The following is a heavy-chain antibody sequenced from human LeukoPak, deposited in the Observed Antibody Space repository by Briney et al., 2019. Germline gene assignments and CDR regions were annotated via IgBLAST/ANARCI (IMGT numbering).Heavy chain of an antibody. D-gene: IGHD3-10*01. CDR2: INHSGST. Sequence: SETLSLTCAVYGGSFSGYYWSWIRQPPGKGLEWIGEINHSGSTKYNPSLKSRVTISVDTSKNQFSLKLSSVTAADTAVYYCAREIRGVIIPYYYYGMDVWGQGTTVTVSS. CDR1: GGSFSGYY. V-gene: IGHV4-34*01. CDR3: AREIRGVIIPYYYYGMDV. J-gene: IGHJ6*02.